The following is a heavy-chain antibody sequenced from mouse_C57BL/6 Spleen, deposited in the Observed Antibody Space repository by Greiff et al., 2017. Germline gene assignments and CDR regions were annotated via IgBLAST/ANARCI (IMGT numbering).Heavy chain of an antibody. Sequence: VQLQQSGPELVKPGASVKISCKASGYSFTDYYMNWVKQSHGKSLEWIGDINPNNGGTSYNQKFKGKAPLTVNKSSSAAYMELRSLTSEDSADYYCATTVVVHFDYWGQGTTLTVSS. CDR1: GYSFTDYY. CDR2: INPNNGGT. D-gene: IGHD1-1*01. J-gene: IGHJ2*01. CDR3: ATTVVVHFDY. V-gene: IGHV1-26*01.